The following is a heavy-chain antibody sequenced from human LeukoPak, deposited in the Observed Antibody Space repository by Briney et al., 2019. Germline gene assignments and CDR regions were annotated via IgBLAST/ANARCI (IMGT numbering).Heavy chain of an antibody. J-gene: IGHJ5*02. Sequence: SETLSLTCTVSGYSISSGYYWGWIRQRPGKGLEWIGSIYHSGSTYYNPSLKSRVTISVDTSKNQFSLKLSSVTAADTAVYYCAIHYYDSSGGLGWFDRWGQGTLVTVSS. V-gene: IGHV4-38-2*02. CDR3: AIHYYDSSGGLGWFDR. CDR2: IYHSGST. D-gene: IGHD3-22*01. CDR1: GYSISSGYY.